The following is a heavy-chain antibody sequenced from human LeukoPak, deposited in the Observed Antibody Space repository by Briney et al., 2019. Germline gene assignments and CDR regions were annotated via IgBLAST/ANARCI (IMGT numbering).Heavy chain of an antibody. J-gene: IGHJ6*03. CDR2: ISGSGDST. D-gene: IGHD4-17*01. Sequence: GGSLRLSCAASGFTFSSYGMSWVRQAPGKGLEWVSGISGSGDSTYYADSVKGRFSISRDNSKNTLYLQMHSLRAEDTAVYYCAKDDYGDYVYYYYYYMDVWGKGTTVTISS. CDR1: GFTFSSYG. V-gene: IGHV3-23*01. CDR3: AKDDYGDYVYYYYYYMDV.